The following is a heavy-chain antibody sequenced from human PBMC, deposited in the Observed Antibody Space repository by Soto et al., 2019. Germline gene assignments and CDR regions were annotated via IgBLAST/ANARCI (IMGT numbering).Heavy chain of an antibody. V-gene: IGHV3-15*07. CDR1: GFTFSNAG. D-gene: IGHD7-27*01. CDR2: IKSKTDGGTT. Sequence: GGSLILSCAASGFTFSNAGMNWVRQAPGKGLEWVGRIKSKTDGGTTDYAAPVKGRFTISRDDSKNTLYLQMNSLKTEDTAVYFCAKGLTLSYYYDMDVWGQGTTVTVSS. J-gene: IGHJ6*02. CDR3: AKGLTLSYYYDMDV.